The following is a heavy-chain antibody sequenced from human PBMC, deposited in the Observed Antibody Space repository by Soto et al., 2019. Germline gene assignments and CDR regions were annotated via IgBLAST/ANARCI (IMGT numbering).Heavy chain of an antibody. D-gene: IGHD2-15*01. CDR3: ASAYSPGLFHP. J-gene: IGHJ5*02. CDR1: GYTFTSYG. CDR2: ISANNGNT. V-gene: IGHV1-18*01. Sequence: QVQLVQSGAEVKKPGASVKVSCKASGYTFTSYGISWVRQAPGQGLEWMGWISANNGNTKYAQNFQGRVTMTTDTSTSTAYMELRSLRSDDTAVYYCASAYSPGLFHPCGQRTLVSVSS.